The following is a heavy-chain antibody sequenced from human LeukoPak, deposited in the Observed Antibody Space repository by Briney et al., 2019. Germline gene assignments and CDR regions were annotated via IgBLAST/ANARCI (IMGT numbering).Heavy chain of an antibody. D-gene: IGHD3-10*01. CDR3: ARSRITMVRGTPSHYYYYYGMDV. CDR1: GFTFCSYS. V-gene: IGHV3-21*01. Sequence: GGSLRLSCAASGFTFCSYSMNWVRQAPGKGLEWVSSISSSSSYIYYADSVKGRFTISRDNAKNSLYLQMNSLRAEDTAVYYCARSRITMVRGTPSHYYYYYGMDVWGKGTTVTVSS. CDR2: ISSSSSYI. J-gene: IGHJ6*04.